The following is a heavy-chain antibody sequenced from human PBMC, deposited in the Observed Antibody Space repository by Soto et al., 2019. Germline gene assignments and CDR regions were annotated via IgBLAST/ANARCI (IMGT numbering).Heavy chain of an antibody. CDR1: GGTFSSYT. V-gene: IGHV1-69*02. CDR3: ARGYGSGSYFYSFDY. J-gene: IGHJ4*02. D-gene: IGHD3-10*01. Sequence: QVQLVQSGAEVKKPGSSVKVSCKASGGTFSSYTISWVRQAPGQGLEWMGRIIPILGIANYAQKFQGRVTITADKSTSTDYMELSSLRSEDTAVYYCARGYGSGSYFYSFDYWGQGTLVTVSS. CDR2: IIPILGIA.